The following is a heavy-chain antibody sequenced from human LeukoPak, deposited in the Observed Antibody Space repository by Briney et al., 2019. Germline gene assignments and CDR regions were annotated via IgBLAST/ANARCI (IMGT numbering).Heavy chain of an antibody. Sequence: GGSLRLSCAASGFTFSSYAMSWVRQAPGKGLEWVSAISGSGGSTYYADSVKGRFTISRDNSKNRLYLQMNSLRAEDTAVYYCAKEKREMASIPCDFCDYWGQGTLVSVSS. CDR1: GFTFSSYA. CDR3: AKEKREMASIPCDFCDY. V-gene: IGHV3-23*01. D-gene: IGHD5-24*01. J-gene: IGHJ4*02. CDR2: ISGSGGST.